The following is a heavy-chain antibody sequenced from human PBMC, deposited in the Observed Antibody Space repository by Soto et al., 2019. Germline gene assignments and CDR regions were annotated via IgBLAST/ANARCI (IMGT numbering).Heavy chain of an antibody. V-gene: IGHV4-39*07. Sequence: PSETLSLTCTVSGGSISSSSYYWGWIRQPPGKGLEWIGSIYYSGSTNYNPSLKSRVSISVDTSRNQFSLRLSSVTAADTAVYYCARREGGINSIADRGQGTLVTVSS. J-gene: IGHJ4*02. CDR2: IYYSGST. CDR1: GGSISSSSYY. CDR3: ARREGGINSIAD. D-gene: IGHD6-6*01.